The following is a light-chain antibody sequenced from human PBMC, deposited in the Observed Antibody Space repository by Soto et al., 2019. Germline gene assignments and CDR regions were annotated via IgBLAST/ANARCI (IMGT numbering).Light chain of an antibody. J-gene: IGLJ1*01. Sequence: QSVLTQPASVSGSPGQSITISCTGTSSDVGGYSYVSWYQQHPGKAPKLMIYDVSNRPSGVSNRFSASKSGNTASLTISGLQAVDEAEYYCSSYASSTTFVFGTGTKVTVL. CDR2: DVS. V-gene: IGLV2-14*03. CDR1: SSDVGGYSY. CDR3: SSYASSTTFV.